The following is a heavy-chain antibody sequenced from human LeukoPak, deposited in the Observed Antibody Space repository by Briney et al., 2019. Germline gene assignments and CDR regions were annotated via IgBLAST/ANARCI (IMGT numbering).Heavy chain of an antibody. V-gene: IGHV4-39*07. D-gene: IGHD4-17*01. CDR1: GGSISSSSYY. CDR3: TRVRRVTTKDDAFDI. J-gene: IGHJ3*02. Sequence: KASETLSLTCTVSGGSISSSSYYWGWIRQPPGKGLEWIGSIYYSGSTYYNPSLKSRVTISVDTSKNQFSLKLSSVTAADTAVYYCTRVRRVTTKDDAFDIWGQGTMVTVSS. CDR2: IYYSGST.